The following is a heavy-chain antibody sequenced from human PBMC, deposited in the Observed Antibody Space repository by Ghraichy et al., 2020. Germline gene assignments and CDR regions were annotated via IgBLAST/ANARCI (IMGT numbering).Heavy chain of an antibody. Sequence: SQTLSLTCAVYNVPFNPYYWSWIRQPPGKGLEWIGEINHSGSTNYNPSLKSRVTISVDTSKDQFSLRLSSVTAADTAVYYCARGRKSSQQLVPLPFDYWGQGTLVTVSS. J-gene: IGHJ4*02. CDR1: NVPFNPYY. D-gene: IGHD6-13*01. CDR3: ARGRKSSQQLVPLPFDY. CDR2: INHSGST. V-gene: IGHV4-34*01.